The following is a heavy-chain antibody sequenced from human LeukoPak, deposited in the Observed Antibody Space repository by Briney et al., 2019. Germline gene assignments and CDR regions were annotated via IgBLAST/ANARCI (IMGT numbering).Heavy chain of an antibody. V-gene: IGHV4-34*01. CDR3: ARAGRYCSGGSCYRSPIDY. J-gene: IGHJ4*02. D-gene: IGHD2-15*01. CDR1: GGSFSGYY. CDR2: INHSGST. Sequence: SETLSLTCAVSGGSFSGYYWSWIRQPPGKGLEWIGEINHSGSTNYNPSLKSRVTISVDTSKNQFSLKLSSVTAADTAVYYCARAGRYCSGGSCYRSPIDYWGQGTLVTVSS.